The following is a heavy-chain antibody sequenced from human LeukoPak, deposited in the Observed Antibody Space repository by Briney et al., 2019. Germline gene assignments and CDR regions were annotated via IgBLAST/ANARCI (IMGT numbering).Heavy chain of an antibody. D-gene: IGHD2-2*01. CDR2: INPGDSDT. CDR3: ATGGYCSSTSCFNWFDP. V-gene: IGHV5-51*01. Sequence: GESLKISCKGSGYSFTSYWIGWVRQMPGKGLEWMGIINPGDSDTRYSPSFQGQVTISADKSISTAYLQWSSLKASDTAMYYCATGGYCSSTSCFNWFDPWGQGTLVTVSS. J-gene: IGHJ5*02. CDR1: GYSFTSYW.